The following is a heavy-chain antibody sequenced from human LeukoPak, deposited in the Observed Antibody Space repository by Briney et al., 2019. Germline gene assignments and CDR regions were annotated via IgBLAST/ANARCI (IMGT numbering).Heavy chain of an antibody. CDR3: ARLGTPYYYYYMDV. D-gene: IGHD1-1*01. V-gene: IGHV5-51*01. CDR2: IYPGDSDT. CDR1: GYTSSNYW. Sequence: GESLKISCQGSGYTSSNYWIAWVRHMPGNGLEWMGIIYPGDSDTKYSPSFQGQVSISADKSFNTAYLQWRSVEASDTAIYYCARLGTPYYYYYMDVWGRGTTVTVSS. J-gene: IGHJ6*03.